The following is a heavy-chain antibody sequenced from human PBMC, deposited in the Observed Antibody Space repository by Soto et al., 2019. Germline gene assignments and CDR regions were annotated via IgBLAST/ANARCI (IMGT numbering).Heavy chain of an antibody. CDR2: ISGSGGST. CDR1: GFTLRSNP. V-gene: IGHV3-23*01. J-gene: IGHJ4*02. CDR3: ARAGVYYDYVWGSYRPYYFDY. D-gene: IGHD3-16*02. Sequence: PGGSLRLSCAASGFTLRSNPLSWVARAQGKGLEWVSAISGSGGSTYYADSVKGRFTISRDNSKNTLYLQMNSLRAEDTAVYYCARAGVYYDYVWGSYRPYYFDYWGQGTLVTVSS.